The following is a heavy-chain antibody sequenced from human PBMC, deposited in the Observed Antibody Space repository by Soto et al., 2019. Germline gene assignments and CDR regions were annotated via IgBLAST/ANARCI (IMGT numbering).Heavy chain of an antibody. J-gene: IGHJ3*02. V-gene: IGHV1-69*02. CDR2: IIPILGIA. CDR3: ASPTRNWSRTSCPTTTNAFDI. Sequence: QVQLVQSGAEVKKPGSSVKVSCKASGGTFSSYTISWVRQAPGQGLEWMGRIIPILGIANYAQKFQGRVTITADKSTITAYMELSSLRSEDTAVYYCASPTRNWSRTSCPTTTNAFDIWGQGTMVTVSS. CDR1: GGTFSSYT. D-gene: IGHD2-2*01.